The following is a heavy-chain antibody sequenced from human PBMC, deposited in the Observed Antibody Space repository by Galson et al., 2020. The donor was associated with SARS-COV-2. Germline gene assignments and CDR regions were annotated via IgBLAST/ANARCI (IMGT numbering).Heavy chain of an antibody. D-gene: IGHD4-17*01. Sequence: SETLSLTCAVSGGSISSGGYSWSWIRQPPGKGQEWIGYIYHSGSTHYNPSLKSRVTISVDRSKNQFSLNLSSVTAADTAVYYCAKAVLTTVVTGLLHYGMDVWGQGTTVTVSS. V-gene: IGHV4-30-2*01. CDR2: IYHSGST. CDR3: AKAVLTTVVTGLLHYGMDV. CDR1: GGSISSGGYS. J-gene: IGHJ6*02.